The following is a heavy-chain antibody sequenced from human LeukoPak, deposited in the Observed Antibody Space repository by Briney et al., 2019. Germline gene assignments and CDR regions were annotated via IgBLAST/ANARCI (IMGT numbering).Heavy chain of an antibody. V-gene: IGHV4-34*01. J-gene: IGHJ5*02. CDR1: GGSISSYY. Sequence: KASETLSLTCTVSGGSISSYYWSWIRQPPGKGLEWIGEINHSGSTNYNPSLKSRVTISVDTSKNQFSLKLSSVTAADTAVYYCARELTVTHSWFDPWGQGTLVTVSS. CDR2: INHSGST. D-gene: IGHD4-17*01. CDR3: ARELTVTHSWFDP.